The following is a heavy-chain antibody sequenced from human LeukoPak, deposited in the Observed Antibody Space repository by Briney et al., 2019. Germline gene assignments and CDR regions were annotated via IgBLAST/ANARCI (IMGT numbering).Heavy chain of an antibody. D-gene: IGHD6-13*01. CDR1: GYTFTSDY. CDR2: MNPNSGNT. J-gene: IGHJ4*02. V-gene: IGHV1-8*01. CDR3: ARCFSTSWYCYFDF. Sequence: GASVKVSCKASGYTFTSDYINWVRQATGQGLEWMGWMNPNSGNTGYAQKFQGRVTMTRNTSISTAYMELSSLRSEDTAVYYCARCFSTSWYCYFDFRGQGTLVTVSS.